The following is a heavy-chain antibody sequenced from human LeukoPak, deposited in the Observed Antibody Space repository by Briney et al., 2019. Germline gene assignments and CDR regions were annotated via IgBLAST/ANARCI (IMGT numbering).Heavy chain of an antibody. Sequence: SETLSLTCSFSGDSISTYYWSWIRQSPGKGLEWIGHIYSSGNTDYNSSLKSRVTISVDTSKSQFSLRLSSVTATDPAVYYCARLRWQLVGPYFDYWGQGILVTVSS. J-gene: IGHJ4*02. CDR3: ARLRWQLVGPYFDY. CDR2: IYSSGNT. CDR1: GDSISTYY. V-gene: IGHV4-59*01. D-gene: IGHD1-26*01.